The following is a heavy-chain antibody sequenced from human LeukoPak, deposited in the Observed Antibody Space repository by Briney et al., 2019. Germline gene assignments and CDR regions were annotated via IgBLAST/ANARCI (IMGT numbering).Heavy chain of an antibody. CDR3: ARAPYSSGWYQFDY. D-gene: IGHD6-19*01. Sequence: GGSLRLSCTASGXTFSSYEMNWVRQAPGKGLEWVSYIDSSASTIYYVDSVKGRFTISRDNAKNSLYLQMNSLRADDTAVYYCARAPYSSGWYQFDYWGQGTLVTVSS. V-gene: IGHV3-48*03. CDR1: GXTFSSYE. J-gene: IGHJ4*02. CDR2: IDSSASTI.